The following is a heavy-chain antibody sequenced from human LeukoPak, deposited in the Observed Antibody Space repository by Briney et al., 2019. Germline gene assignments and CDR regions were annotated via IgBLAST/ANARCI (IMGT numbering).Heavy chain of an antibody. CDR1: GYTFTSYG. Sequence: ASVKVSCKSSGYTFTSYGISWVRQAPGQGLEWMGIINPSGGSTSYAQKFQGRVTITADESTSTAYMELSSLRSEDTAVYYCARVRELLPFDAFDIWGQGTMVTVSS. J-gene: IGHJ3*02. D-gene: IGHD1-26*01. CDR2: INPSGGST. V-gene: IGHV1-46*01. CDR3: ARVRELLPFDAFDI.